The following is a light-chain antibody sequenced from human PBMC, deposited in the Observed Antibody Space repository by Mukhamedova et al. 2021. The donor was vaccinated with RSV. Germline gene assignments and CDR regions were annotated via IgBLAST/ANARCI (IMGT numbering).Light chain of an antibody. CDR2: RSS. CDR3: QQYHDWPYT. Sequence: SINLAWYQQKPGQAPRLLIYRSSTRATGIPASFSGSGSGTDFTIAISSLQSEDFALYYCQQYHDWPYTFGQGTKLEIK. CDR1: SIN. V-gene: IGKV3-15*01. J-gene: IGKJ2*01.